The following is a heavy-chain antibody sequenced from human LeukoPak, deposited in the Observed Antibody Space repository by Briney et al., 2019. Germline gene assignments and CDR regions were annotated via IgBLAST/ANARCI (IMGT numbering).Heavy chain of an antibody. J-gene: IGHJ4*02. CDR1: GFTFKNYA. D-gene: IGHD6-19*01. Sequence: PGGSLRLSCSASGFTFKNYAMHWVRQAPGKGLEYVSAISYNGDSTYYADSVKGRFTISRDSSKNTVDLQMSSLRAEDTAVYYCVKRGGRKTDDSGWQYYFDYWGQGTLVTVSS. CDR3: VKRGGRKTDDSGWQYYFDY. CDR2: ISYNGDST. V-gene: IGHV3-64D*06.